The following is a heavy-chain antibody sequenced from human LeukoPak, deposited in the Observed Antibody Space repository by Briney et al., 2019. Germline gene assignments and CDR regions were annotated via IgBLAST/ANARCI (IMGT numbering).Heavy chain of an antibody. CDR1: GGAISSYD. Sequence: TSETLSLTCTVSGGAISSYDGSWIRQPPGKGLEWSGDIADTGSTNSHPSLKSRVTISVDTSKNQFSLKLSSVTAADTAVYYCARDQHYASWYFDLWGRGTLVTVSS. CDR3: ARDQHYASWYFDL. D-gene: IGHD4-17*01. CDR2: IADTGST. V-gene: IGHV4-59*01. J-gene: IGHJ2*01.